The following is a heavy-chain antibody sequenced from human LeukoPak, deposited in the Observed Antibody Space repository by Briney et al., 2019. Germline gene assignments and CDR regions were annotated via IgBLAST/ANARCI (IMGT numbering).Heavy chain of an antibody. J-gene: IGHJ4*02. CDR1: GYTFGSDD. D-gene: IGHD3-22*01. Sequence: ASVKVSCKASGYTFGSDDINWVRQATGQGLEWMGWINPNNGNLGYAQKFQGRVTITRNTPISTAYMELSSLTSEDTAVYFCARGNPSYYYDSSGYYHPYYFDYWGQGTLVTVSS. CDR3: ARGNPSYYYDSSGYYHPYYFDY. CDR2: INPNNGNL. V-gene: IGHV1-8*03.